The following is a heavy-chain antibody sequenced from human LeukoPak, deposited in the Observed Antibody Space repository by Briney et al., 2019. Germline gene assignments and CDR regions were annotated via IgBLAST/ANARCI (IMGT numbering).Heavy chain of an antibody. J-gene: IGHJ6*03. V-gene: IGHV1-46*01. CDR3: ARDLRYSSGWSASGMDV. Sequence: GASVKVSCKASGYTFTNSYIHWMRQAPGQGLEWMGMINPSGGSTSYAQKLQGRVSMTTDTSTSTAYMDLRSLRSDDTAVYYCARDLRYSSGWSASGMDVWGKGTTVTISS. CDR2: INPSGGST. CDR1: GYTFTNSY. D-gene: IGHD6-19*01.